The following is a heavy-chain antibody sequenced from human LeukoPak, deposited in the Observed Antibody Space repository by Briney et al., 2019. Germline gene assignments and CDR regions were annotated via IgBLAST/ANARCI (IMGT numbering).Heavy chain of an antibody. Sequence: GASVKVSCKASVGTFSSYAISWVRQAPGQGLEWMGRIIPIFGTANYAQKFQGRVTITTDESTSTAYMELSSLRSEDTALYYCARDGWNLYYFDYWGQGTLVTVSS. D-gene: IGHD1-1*01. CDR1: VGTFSSYA. V-gene: IGHV1-69*05. CDR3: ARDGWNLYYFDY. CDR2: IIPIFGTA. J-gene: IGHJ4*02.